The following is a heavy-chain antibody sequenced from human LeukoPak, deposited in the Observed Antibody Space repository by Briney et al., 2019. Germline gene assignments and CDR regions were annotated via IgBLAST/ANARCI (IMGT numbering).Heavy chain of an antibody. CDR1: GGSFSGYY. D-gene: IGHD3-3*01. CDR2: INHSGST. J-gene: IGHJ3*02. V-gene: IGHV4-34*01. Sequence: PSATLSLTCAVYGGSFSGYYWSWIRQPPGKGLGWIGEINHSGSTNYNPSLKSRVTISVDTSKNQFSLKLSSVTAADTAVYYCARCWVADFWSGSDAFDIWGQGTMVTVSS. CDR3: ARCWVADFWSGSDAFDI.